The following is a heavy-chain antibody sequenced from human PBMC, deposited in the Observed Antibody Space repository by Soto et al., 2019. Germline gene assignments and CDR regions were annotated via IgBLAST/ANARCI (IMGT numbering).Heavy chain of an antibody. CDR2: IRSTANNYAT. D-gene: IGHD3-3*01. V-gene: IGHV3-73*01. J-gene: IGHJ4*02. CDR1: GVTIIGSA. CDR3: HTYRPKIGPFTILAF. Sequence: GSLRLSWTAAGVTIIGSAMHWVRQASGKGLEWVGRIRSTANNYATTYAASVEGRFTISRDDAQNTTYLQMDSLKTEDTAVYYCHTYRPKIGPFTILAFWGQGTSVPVS.